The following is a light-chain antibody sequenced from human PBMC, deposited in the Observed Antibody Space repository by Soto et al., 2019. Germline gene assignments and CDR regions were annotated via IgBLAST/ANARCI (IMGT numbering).Light chain of an antibody. CDR3: QQYNNWPPLT. CDR1: QPVSSN. V-gene: IGKV3D-15*01. Sequence: ELVLTQSPGTLSLSPGESAALSCRASQPVSSNLAWYQQKPGQAPRLLIYGASTRATGIPARFSGSGSGTEFTLTISSLQSEDFAVYYCQQYNNWPPLTFGGGTKVDIK. CDR2: GAS. J-gene: IGKJ4*01.